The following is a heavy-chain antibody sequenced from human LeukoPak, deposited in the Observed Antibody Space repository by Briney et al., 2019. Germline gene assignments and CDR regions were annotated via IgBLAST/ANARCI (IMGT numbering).Heavy chain of an antibody. Sequence: SESLSLTCTVSGGSISSYYWSWIRQPAGKGLEWIGRIYTSGSTNYNPSLKSRVTMSVDTSKNQFPLKLSSVTAADTAVYYCARASTVGATAPFDYWGQGTLVTVSS. CDR2: IYTSGST. V-gene: IGHV4-4*07. CDR1: GGSISSYY. J-gene: IGHJ4*02. D-gene: IGHD1-26*01. CDR3: ARASTVGATAPFDY.